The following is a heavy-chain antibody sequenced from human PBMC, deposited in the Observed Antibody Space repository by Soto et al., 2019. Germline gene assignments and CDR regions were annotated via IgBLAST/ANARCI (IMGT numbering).Heavy chain of an antibody. Sequence: GGSLSLSCAASGFTFSRYGMSWVRQAPGKGLEWVSAISGSGGNRYYADSVKGRLTISRDNAKNTLFLEMDDLSADDTAIYYCTRPPRPPYFYYGMDVWGQGTTVTVSS. CDR2: ISGSGGNR. V-gene: IGHV3-23*01. CDR3: TRPPRPPYFYYGMDV. CDR1: GFTFSRYG. J-gene: IGHJ6*02.